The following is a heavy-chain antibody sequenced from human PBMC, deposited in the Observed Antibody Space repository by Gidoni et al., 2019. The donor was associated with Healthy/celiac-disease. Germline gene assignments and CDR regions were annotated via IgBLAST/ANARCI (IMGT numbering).Heavy chain of an antibody. D-gene: IGHD6-19*01. CDR1: GFTFSSYA. CDR2: RSYDGSNK. V-gene: IGHV3-30-3*01. Sequence: QVQLVESGGGVVQPGRSLSRSCSASGFTFSSYAMHWVRQAPGKGLGGWGVRSYDGSNKYYADSVKGRFTISRDNSKNTLYLQMNSLRAEDTAVYYCARDQPFGIAVAGTWPDYWGQGTLVTVSS. J-gene: IGHJ4*02. CDR3: ARDQPFGIAVAGTWPDY.